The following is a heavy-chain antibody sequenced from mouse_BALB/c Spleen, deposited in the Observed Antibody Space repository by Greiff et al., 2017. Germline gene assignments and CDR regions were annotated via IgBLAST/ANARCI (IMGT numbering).Heavy chain of an antibody. Sequence: VQLKESGPGLVAPSQSLSITCTVSGFSLSRYSVHWVRQPPGKGLEWLGMIWGGGSTDYNSALKSRLSISKDNSKSQVFLKMNSLQTDDTAMYYCARNGYYGSSSFAYWGQGTLVTVSA. CDR2: IWGGGST. D-gene: IGHD1-1*01. CDR1: GFSLSRYS. J-gene: IGHJ3*01. V-gene: IGHV2-6-4*01. CDR3: ARNGYYGSSSFAY.